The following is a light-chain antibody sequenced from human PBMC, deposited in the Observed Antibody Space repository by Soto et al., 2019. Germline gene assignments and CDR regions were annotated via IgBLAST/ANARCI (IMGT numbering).Light chain of an antibody. CDR2: KAS. CDR1: QSISTW. Sequence: DIPMTQSPSTLSASVGDRVTITCRASQSISTWLAWYQQKPGKAPKLLIYKASSLESGVPSRFSGSGSGTEFTLTISSLQPDDFATYYCQQYNSVSLLTFGGGTKVEIK. J-gene: IGKJ4*01. CDR3: QQYNSVSLLT. V-gene: IGKV1-5*03.